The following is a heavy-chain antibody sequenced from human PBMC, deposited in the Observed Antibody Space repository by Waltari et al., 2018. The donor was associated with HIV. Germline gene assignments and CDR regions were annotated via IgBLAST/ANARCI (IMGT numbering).Heavy chain of an antibody. V-gene: IGHV4-4*07. J-gene: IGHJ6*02. CDR2: IYTSGTT. D-gene: IGHD1-1*01. Sequence: QVQLQESGPGLVKPSETLSLTCTVSGGSISSYYWIWIRQPAGKGLEWIGRIYTSGTTTSNPSLRSRVTMSGDTSKNQFSLKLSSVTAADTAVYYCARQFTTGTTIYHYYYGMDVWGQGTTVTVSS. CDR3: ARQFTTGTTIYHYYYGMDV. CDR1: GGSISSYY.